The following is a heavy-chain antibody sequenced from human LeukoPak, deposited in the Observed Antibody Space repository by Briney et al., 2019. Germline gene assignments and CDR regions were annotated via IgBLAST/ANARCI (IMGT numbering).Heavy chain of an antibody. J-gene: IGHJ6*04. V-gene: IGHV3-21*01. D-gene: IGHD2-2*03. CDR3: ARDELGYCSSTSCPRNYGMDV. Sequence: KPGGSLRLSCAASGFTFSSYSMNWVRQAPGKGLEWVSSISSSSSYIYYADSVKGRFTISRGNAKNSLYLQMNSLRAEDTAVYYCARDELGYCSSTSCPRNYGMDVWGKGTTVTVSS. CDR1: GFTFSSYS. CDR2: ISSSSSYI.